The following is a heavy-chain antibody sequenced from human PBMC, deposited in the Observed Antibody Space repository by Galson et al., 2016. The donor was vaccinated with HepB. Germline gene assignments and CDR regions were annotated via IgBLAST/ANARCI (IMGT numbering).Heavy chain of an antibody. CDR2: ISDSGGST. V-gene: IGHV3-23*01. Sequence: SLRLSCAASGFTFTSYAMSWVRQAPGKGLEWVSGISDSGGSTYYADSVKGRFTFSRDNSKNTLYLQMNSLRAEDTAVYYCAKDYVVMSTGPGLRRGTYYFDYWGQGTLVTVSS. CDR1: GFTFTSYA. CDR3: AKDYVVMSTGPGLRRGTYYFDY. D-gene: IGHD5/OR15-5a*01. J-gene: IGHJ4*02.